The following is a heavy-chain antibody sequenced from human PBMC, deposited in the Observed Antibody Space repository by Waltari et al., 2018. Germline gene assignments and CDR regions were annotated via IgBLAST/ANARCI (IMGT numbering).Heavy chain of an antibody. Sequence: QVQLVESGGGVVQPGRSLRLSCAASGFTFSSYGMHWVRQAPGKGRGGVAVIWYDGSNKYYADSVKGRFTISRDNSKNTLYLQMNSLRAEDTAVYYCARELYGSGSSPRSGNTPGDYYYGMDVWGQGTTVTVSS. CDR2: IWYDGSNK. CDR3: ARELYGSGSSPRSGNTPGDYYYGMDV. D-gene: IGHD3-10*01. V-gene: IGHV3-33*01. J-gene: IGHJ6*02. CDR1: GFTFSSYG.